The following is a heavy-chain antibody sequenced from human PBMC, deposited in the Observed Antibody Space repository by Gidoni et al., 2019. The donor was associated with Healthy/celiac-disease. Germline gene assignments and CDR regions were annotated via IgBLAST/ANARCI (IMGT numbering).Heavy chain of an antibody. V-gene: IGHV4-59*08. CDR2: IYYSGST. D-gene: IGHD6-19*01. J-gene: IGHJ3*02. CDR3: AKTLSSGWVTGGFDI. CDR1: CGSISSYY. Sequence: QVQLQESGPGLVKPSETLSLTCTVPCGSISSYYWSWIRQPPGKGLEWIGYIYYSGSTNYNPALKSRVTISVDTSKNQFTLKLSSVTAADTAVYYCAKTLSSGWVTGGFDIWGQGTMVTVSS.